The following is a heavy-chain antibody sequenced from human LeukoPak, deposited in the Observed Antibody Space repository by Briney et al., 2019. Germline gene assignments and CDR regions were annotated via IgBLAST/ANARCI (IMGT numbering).Heavy chain of an antibody. V-gene: IGHV4-59*01. D-gene: IGHD2-8*01. CDR3: ARGTNMMASLRFDP. CDR1: GGSISTYY. J-gene: IGHJ5*02. Sequence: KPSETLSLACTISGGSISTYYWSWLRQPPGKGLEWMGYIYYIGITKYNPSVKSRVTISVDTSKNQFSLKVSSVTAADTAVYYCARGTNMMASLRFDPWGQGTLVTVSS. CDR2: IYYIGIT.